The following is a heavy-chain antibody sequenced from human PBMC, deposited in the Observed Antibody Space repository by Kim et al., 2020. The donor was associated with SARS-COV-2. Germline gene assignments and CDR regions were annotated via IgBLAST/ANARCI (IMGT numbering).Heavy chain of an antibody. CDR1: GYSFTSYW. D-gene: IGHD6-19*01. J-gene: IGHJ6*02. CDR2: IDPSDSYT. V-gene: IGHV5-10-1*01. CDR3: ARWGSGWSYYYGMDV. Sequence: GESLKISCKGSGYSFTSYWISWVRQMPGKGLEWMGRIDPSDSYTNYSPSFQGHVTISADKSISTAYLQWSSLKASDTAMYYCARWGSGWSYYYGMDVWGQGTTVTVSS.